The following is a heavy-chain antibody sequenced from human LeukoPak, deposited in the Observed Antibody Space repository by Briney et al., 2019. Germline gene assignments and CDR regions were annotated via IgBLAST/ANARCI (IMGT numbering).Heavy chain of an antibody. CDR1: GFTFTRYW. CDR3: ARDGDYIMPPFDY. Sequence: GGSLRLSCAASGFTFTRYWMSWVRQAPGKGLEWVANIKQDGSKTHYVDSVKGRFTISRDNARNSVYLQMNSLSDDDTAVYYCARDGDYIMPPFDYWGQGILVTVSS. CDR2: IKQDGSKT. D-gene: IGHD4-17*01. J-gene: IGHJ4*02. V-gene: IGHV3-7*01.